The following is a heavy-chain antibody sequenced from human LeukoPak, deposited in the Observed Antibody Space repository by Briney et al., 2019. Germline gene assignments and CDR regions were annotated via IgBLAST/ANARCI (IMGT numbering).Heavy chain of an antibody. CDR1: GYTFTIYG. D-gene: IGHD6-13*01. CDR3: ARDRIAADDYYYYYGMDV. V-gene: IGHV1-18*01. Sequence: ASVKVSCKASGYTFTIYGISWVRQAPGQGLEWMGWISAYNGNTNYAQKLQGRVTMTTDTSTSTAYMELRSLRSDDTAVYYCARDRIAADDYYYYYGMDVWGQGTTVTVSS. J-gene: IGHJ6*02. CDR2: ISAYNGNT.